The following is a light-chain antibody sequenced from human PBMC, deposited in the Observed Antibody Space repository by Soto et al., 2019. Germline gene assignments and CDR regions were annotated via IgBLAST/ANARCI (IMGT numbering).Light chain of an antibody. J-gene: IGKJ1*01. CDR1: QSVSSY. V-gene: IGKV3-11*01. CDR2: DAS. Sequence: EIVLTQSPATLSSSPGERATLSCRASQSVSSYLAWYKQKPGQAPRLLIYDASNRATGIPARFSGSGSGTDFTLTISSLEPEDFAVYYCQQRSNWHPWTFGQGTKVEIK. CDR3: QQRSNWHPWT.